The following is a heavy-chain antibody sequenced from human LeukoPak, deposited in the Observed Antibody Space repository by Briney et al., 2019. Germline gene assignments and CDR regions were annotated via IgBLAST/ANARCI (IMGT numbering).Heavy chain of an antibody. Sequence: PSETLSLTCTVSGGSISSYYWSWIRQPAGKGLEWIGRIYTSGSTNYNPSLKSRVTMSVDTSKNQFSLKLSSVTAADTAVYYCARARDYYDSSGYYYFDYWGQGTLVTVSS. CDR2: IYTSGST. V-gene: IGHV4-4*07. D-gene: IGHD3-22*01. CDR1: GGSISSYY. CDR3: ARARDYYDSSGYYYFDY. J-gene: IGHJ4*02.